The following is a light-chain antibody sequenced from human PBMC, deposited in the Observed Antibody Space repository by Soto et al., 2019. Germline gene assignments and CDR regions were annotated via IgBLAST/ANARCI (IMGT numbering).Light chain of an antibody. J-gene: IGKJ1*01. CDR3: QQYNNWPT. Sequence: DIVLTQSPGPLSLSPGERATLSCRASQSVTNNYLAWYQQKPGQAPRLLIYGASTRATGIPARFSGSGSGTEFTLTISSLQSEDFAVYYCQQYNNWPTFGQGTKVDIK. CDR2: GAS. V-gene: IGKV3-15*01. CDR1: QSVTNN.